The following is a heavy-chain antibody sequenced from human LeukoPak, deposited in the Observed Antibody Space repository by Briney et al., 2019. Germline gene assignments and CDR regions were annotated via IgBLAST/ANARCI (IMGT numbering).Heavy chain of an antibody. CDR1: GGSISSYY. CDR2: IYYSGST. Sequence: SETLSLTCTVSGGSISSYYWSWIRQPPGKGLEWIGYIYYSGSTNYNPSLKSRVTISVDTSKNHFSLKLSSVTAADTAVYYCAKLGMPAARANNWFDPWGQGTLVTVSS. CDR3: AKLGMPAARANNWFDP. V-gene: IGHV4-59*08. J-gene: IGHJ5*02. D-gene: IGHD6-13*01.